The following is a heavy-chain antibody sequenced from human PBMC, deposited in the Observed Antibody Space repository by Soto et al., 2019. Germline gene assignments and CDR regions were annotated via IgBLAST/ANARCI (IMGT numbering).Heavy chain of an antibody. J-gene: IGHJ6*02. CDR1: GGSISSYY. Sequence: PSETLSLTCTVSGGSISSYYWSWIRQPAGKGLEWIGRIYTSGSTNYNPSLKSRVTMSVDTSKNQFSLKLSSVTAADTAVYYCARDGFTSAYFGAYSYYGMDVWGQGTSVTVSS. CDR2: IYTSGST. CDR3: ARDGFTSAYFGAYSYYGMDV. D-gene: IGHD6-25*01. V-gene: IGHV4-4*07.